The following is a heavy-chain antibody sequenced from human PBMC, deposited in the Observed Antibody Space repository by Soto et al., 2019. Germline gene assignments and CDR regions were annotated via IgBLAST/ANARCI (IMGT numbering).Heavy chain of an antibody. D-gene: IGHD2-2*01. Sequence: PSETLSLTCAVYGGSFSGYYWSWIRQPPGKGLEWIGEINHSGSTNYNPSLKSRVTISVDTSKNQFSLKLSSVTAADTAVYYCARALGYCSSTSCYVLDYWGQGTLVTVSS. J-gene: IGHJ4*02. CDR3: ARALGYCSSTSCYVLDY. CDR2: INHSGST. CDR1: GGSFSGYY. V-gene: IGHV4-34*01.